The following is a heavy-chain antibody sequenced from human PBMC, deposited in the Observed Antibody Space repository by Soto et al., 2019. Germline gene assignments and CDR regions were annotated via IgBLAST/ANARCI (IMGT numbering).Heavy chain of an antibody. CDR3: AREYSSSYDY. Sequence: PSETLSLTCTVSSGSISSDGYYWAWIRQHPGQGLEWIGYIYHSGTTYYNPSLRSRVTISVDTSKNQFSLNLTSVTAADTALYYCAREYSSSYDYWGPGILVTVS. J-gene: IGHJ4*02. D-gene: IGHD6-6*01. CDR1: SGSISSDGYY. CDR2: IYHSGTT. V-gene: IGHV4-31*03.